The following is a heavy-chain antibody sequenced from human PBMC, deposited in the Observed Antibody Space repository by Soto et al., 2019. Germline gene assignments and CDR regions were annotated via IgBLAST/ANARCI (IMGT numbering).Heavy chain of an antibody. D-gene: IGHD4-17*01. J-gene: IGHJ6*02. CDR2: IYPGYSDT. Sequence: GESLKISCKGSGYSFTSYWIGWVRQMPGKGLEWRRIIYPGYSDTRYSPSFQGQVTISADKSISTAYLQWSSLKASDTAMYYCARSPYGGKTRYYYYGMDVWGRGTTVTVSS. CDR3: ARSPYGGKTRYYYYGMDV. V-gene: IGHV5-51*01. CDR1: GYSFTSYW.